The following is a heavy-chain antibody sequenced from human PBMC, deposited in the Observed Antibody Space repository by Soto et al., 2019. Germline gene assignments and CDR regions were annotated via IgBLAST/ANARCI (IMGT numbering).Heavy chain of an antibody. CDR3: ASSYGSGYRAFDY. CDR2: VNPILSMS. Sequence: QVQLVQSGAEVKRPGSSVKVSCKASGDTFNFYSINWVRQAPGVGLEWVGRVNPILSMSNYAQRFQGRVTMPADKSTSTAYMELRSLISEDTAIYYCASSYGSGYRAFDYWGQGALVTVSS. D-gene: IGHD3-10*01. V-gene: IGHV1-69*02. CDR1: GDTFNFYS. J-gene: IGHJ4*02.